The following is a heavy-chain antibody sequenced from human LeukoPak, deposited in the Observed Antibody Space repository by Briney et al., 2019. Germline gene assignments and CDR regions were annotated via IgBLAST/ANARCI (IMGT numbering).Heavy chain of an antibody. CDR3: ASKGAAGTGAFDT. Sequence: GGSLRLSCAASAFTFSDYTMNWVRQAPGKGLGWVSSISRSSSNIYYADFVRGRFTVSRDNAKNSLSLQMNSLRVEDTAIYYCASKGAAGTGAFDTWGQGRMPTVSS. CDR2: ISRSSSNI. V-gene: IGHV3-21*01. J-gene: IGHJ3*02. D-gene: IGHD6-13*01. CDR1: AFTFSDYT.